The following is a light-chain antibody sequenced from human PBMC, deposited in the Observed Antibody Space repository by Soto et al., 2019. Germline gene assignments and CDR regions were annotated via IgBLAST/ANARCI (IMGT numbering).Light chain of an antibody. CDR1: QSVSSD. CDR2: EAS. CDR3: QQRSNWPGIT. Sequence: EIVMTQSPATLSVSPGESATLSCRASQSVSSDLAWYQQKPGQAPRLLIYEASNRATGIPARFSGSGSGTDFTLTINSLEPEDFAVYYCQQRSNWPGITFGQGTRLET. J-gene: IGKJ5*01. V-gene: IGKV3-11*01.